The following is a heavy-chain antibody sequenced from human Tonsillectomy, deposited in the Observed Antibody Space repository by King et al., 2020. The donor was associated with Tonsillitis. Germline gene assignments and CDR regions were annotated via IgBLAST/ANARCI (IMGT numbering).Heavy chain of an antibody. CDR2: INPKSGGT. CDR1: GYTFTAYY. Sequence: VQLVESGAEVKKPGASVKVSCRTSGYTFTAYYIHWVRQAPGQGLEWMGLINPKSGGTNYAQNFQGRVTMTRDTSISTVYMALCRLRSDDTAVYYCAREAGLIWGPGTMVTVSS. CDR3: AREAGLI. V-gene: IGHV1-2*02. J-gene: IGHJ3*02. D-gene: IGHD3-16*01.